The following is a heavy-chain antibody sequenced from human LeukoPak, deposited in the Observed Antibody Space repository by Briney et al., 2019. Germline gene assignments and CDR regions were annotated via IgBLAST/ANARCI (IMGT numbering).Heavy chain of an antibody. D-gene: IGHD2-15*01. CDR1: GFTFSSYA. Sequence: PGGSLRLSCSASGFTFSSYAMHWVRQAPGKGLEYVSAISSNGGSTYYADSVKGRFTISRDNPKNTLSLQMNSLRAEDTAVYYCAPAYAVVDYWGQGTLVTVSS. CDR3: APAYAVVDY. CDR2: ISSNGGST. J-gene: IGHJ4*02. V-gene: IGHV3-64*04.